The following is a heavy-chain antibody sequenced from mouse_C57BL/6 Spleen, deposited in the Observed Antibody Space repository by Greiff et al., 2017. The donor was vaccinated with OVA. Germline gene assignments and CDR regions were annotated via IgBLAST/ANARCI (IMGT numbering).Heavy chain of an antibody. CDR3: ARRHDYYAMDY. Sequence: QVQLQQPGAELVKPGASVKLSCKASGYTFTSYWMHWVKQRPGQGLEWIGMIHPNSGSTNYNEKFKSKATLTVDKSSSTAYMQLSSLTSEDSAVYYCARRHDYYAMDYWGQGTSVTVSS. D-gene: IGHD3-2*01. CDR1: GYTFTSYW. CDR2: IHPNSGST. V-gene: IGHV1-64*01. J-gene: IGHJ4*01.